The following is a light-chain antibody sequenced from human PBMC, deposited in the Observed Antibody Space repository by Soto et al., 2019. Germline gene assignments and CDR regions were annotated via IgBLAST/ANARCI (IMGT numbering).Light chain of an antibody. Sequence: EIALTQSPNTLSVSPGDRVTLSCMASQSVSSNLAWYQQEPGQAPRLLIYDTSIRATGVPARFSGSRSGAEFTLTISSLQSEDVAVYYCPHSVNWPLTFGGGTKVDIK. J-gene: IGKJ4*01. CDR1: QSVSSN. CDR3: PHSVNWPLT. V-gene: IGKV3-15*01. CDR2: DTS.